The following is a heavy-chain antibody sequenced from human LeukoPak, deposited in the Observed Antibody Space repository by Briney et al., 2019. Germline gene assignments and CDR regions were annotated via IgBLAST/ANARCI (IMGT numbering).Heavy chain of an antibody. D-gene: IGHD3-22*01. Sequence: PSETLSLTCTVSGGSISSYYWSWIRQPAGKGLEWIGRIYTSGSTNYNPSLKSRVTMSVDTSKNQFSLKLSSVTAADTAEYYCARQNSWDYDSSLKNWGQGTLVTVSS. CDR3: ARQNSWDYDSSLKN. V-gene: IGHV4-4*07. CDR1: GGSISSYY. CDR2: IYTSGST. J-gene: IGHJ4*02.